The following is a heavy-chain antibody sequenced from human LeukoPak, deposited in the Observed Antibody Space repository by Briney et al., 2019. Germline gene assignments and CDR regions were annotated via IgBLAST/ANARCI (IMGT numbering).Heavy chain of an antibody. CDR3: ARDSYYYDSSGYYSY. CDR1: GYTFTSYG. V-gene: IGHV1-46*01. Sequence: ASVKVSCKASGYTFTSYGISWVRQAPGQGLEWMGIINPSGGSTSYAQKFQGRVTMTRDMSTGTVYMELSSLRSEDTAVYYCARDSYYYDSSGYYSYWGQGTLVTVSS. D-gene: IGHD3-22*01. CDR2: INPSGGST. J-gene: IGHJ4*02.